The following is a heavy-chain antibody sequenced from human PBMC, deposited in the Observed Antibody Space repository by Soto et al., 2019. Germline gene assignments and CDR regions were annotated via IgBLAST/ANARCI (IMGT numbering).Heavy chain of an antibody. V-gene: IGHV4-59*01. CDR1: GGSISSYY. D-gene: IGHD2-2*01. CDR2: IYYSGST. J-gene: IGHJ5*02. CDR3: ARDKAVVPAAMGWFDP. Sequence: SETLSLTCTVSGGSISSYYWSWIRQPPGKGLEWIGYIYYSGSTNYNPSLKSRVTISVDTSKNQFSLKLSSVTAADTAVYYCARDKAVVPAAMGWFDPWGQGTLVTVSS.